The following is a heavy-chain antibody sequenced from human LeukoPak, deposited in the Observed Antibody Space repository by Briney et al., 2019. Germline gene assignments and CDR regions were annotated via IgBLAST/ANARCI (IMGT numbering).Heavy chain of an antibody. CDR1: GGSISDTRYH. V-gene: IGHV4-39*07. D-gene: IGHD1-14*01. CDR3: TRDVAGTPADY. CDR2: VYYDGRS. Sequence: PSETLSLTCNVSGGSISDTRYHRRRLPQPPGKGLEWIGSVYYDGRSYSYPSLKSRATISLETSKNQFSLRLTSMAAAATAVYYCTRDVAGTPADYWGQGTLVTVSS. J-gene: IGHJ4*02.